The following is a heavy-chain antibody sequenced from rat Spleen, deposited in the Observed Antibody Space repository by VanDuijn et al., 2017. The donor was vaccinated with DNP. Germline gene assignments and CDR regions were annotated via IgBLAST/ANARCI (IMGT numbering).Heavy chain of an antibody. CDR1: GFSLTSYG. J-gene: IGHJ2*01. D-gene: IGHD1-5*01. Sequence: QVQLKASGPGLVQPSQTLSLACTVSGFSLTSYGVSWVRQPPGKGLEWIAAISSGGSTYYNSALKSRLSISRDTSKSQVFLKMNSLQTEDTAIYFCTRDDIGTTRFDYWGQGVMVTVSS. V-gene: IGHV2S8*01. CDR2: ISSGGST. CDR3: TRDDIGTTRFDY.